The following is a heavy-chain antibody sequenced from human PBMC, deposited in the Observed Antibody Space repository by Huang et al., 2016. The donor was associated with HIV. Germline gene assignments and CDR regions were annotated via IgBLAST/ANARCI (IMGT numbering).Heavy chain of an antibody. Sequence: QVQLQQWGAGLLKPSETLSLTCAVYGGSFSGYYWSWIRQPPGKGLEWIGEINQRGSTNENPSLKSRVTISVDTSKNQFSLKLSSVTAADTAVYYCARILMYYNSSGYGFDYWGQGTLVTVSS. CDR1: GGSFSGYY. CDR2: INQRGST. J-gene: IGHJ4*02. D-gene: IGHD3-22*01. V-gene: IGHV4-34*01. CDR3: ARILMYYNSSGYGFDY.